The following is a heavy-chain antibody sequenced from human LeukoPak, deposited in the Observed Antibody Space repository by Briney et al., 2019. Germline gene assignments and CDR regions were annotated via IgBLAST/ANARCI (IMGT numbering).Heavy chain of an antibody. CDR2: IKQDGSEK. CDR3: ARDRFRGVVVPAAIGN. J-gene: IGHJ4*02. CDR1: GFTFSSYW. Sequence: GGSLRLSCAASGFTFSSYWMSWVRQAPGKGLEWVANIKQDGSEKYYVDSVKGRFTISRDNAKNSLYLQMNSLGAEDTAVYYCARDRFRGVVVPAAIGNWGQGTLVTVSS. D-gene: IGHD2-2*01. V-gene: IGHV3-7*01.